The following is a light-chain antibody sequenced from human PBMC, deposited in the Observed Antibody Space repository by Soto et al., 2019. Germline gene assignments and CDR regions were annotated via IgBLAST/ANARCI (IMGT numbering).Light chain of an antibody. CDR3: QSYDSSLSVYV. CDR1: SSNIGAGYG. J-gene: IGLJ1*01. V-gene: IGLV1-40*01. Sequence: QSVLTQPPSVSGAPGQRVTISCTGSSSNIGAGYGVHWYQQLPGTAPKLLIYGNSNRPSGVPDRFSGSKSGTSASLAITGLQAEDEADYYCQSYDSSLSVYVFGTGTKVTV. CDR2: GNS.